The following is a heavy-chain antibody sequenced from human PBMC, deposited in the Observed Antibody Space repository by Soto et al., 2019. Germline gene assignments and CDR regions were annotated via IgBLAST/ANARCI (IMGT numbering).Heavy chain of an antibody. Sequence: EVQLLESGGGLVQPGGSLRLSCAASGFTFSSYAMSWVRQAPGKGLEWVANIRADGYEKNYVDSVKGRFTISRDDAKNSLYLEMNSLRDEDTALYFCARGRSLNAWGQGTMVTVSS. D-gene: IGHD2-8*01. CDR1: GFTFSSYA. V-gene: IGHV3-7*03. J-gene: IGHJ3*01. CDR2: IRADGYEK. CDR3: ARGRSLNA.